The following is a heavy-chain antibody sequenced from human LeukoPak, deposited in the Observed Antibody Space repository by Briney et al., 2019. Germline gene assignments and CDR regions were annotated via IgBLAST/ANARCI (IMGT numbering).Heavy chain of an antibody. J-gene: IGHJ5*02. Sequence: GGSLRLSCAASGFIFSSYWMSWVRQAPGKGLEWVANIKQDGSEKYYVDSVKGRFTISRDNSKNTLYLQMNSLRAEDTAVYYCAKEGIAAFDPWGQGTLVTVSS. CDR2: IKQDGSEK. CDR3: AKEGIAAFDP. V-gene: IGHV3-7*01. CDR1: GFIFSSYW. D-gene: IGHD6-13*01.